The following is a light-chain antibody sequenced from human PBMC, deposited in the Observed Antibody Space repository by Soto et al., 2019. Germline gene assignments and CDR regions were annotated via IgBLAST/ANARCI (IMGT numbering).Light chain of an antibody. J-gene: IGKJ3*01. Sequence: QLTQSPSSLSASVGDRVTITCRASQVVSRYLAWYQQKAGKAPKLLIYGASTLQSGVPSRFSGFGSGTEFTLTISSLQPEDFATYHCQQLQRTPFTFGPGTTV. CDR2: GAS. CDR1: QVVSRY. CDR3: QQLQRTPFT. V-gene: IGKV1-9*01.